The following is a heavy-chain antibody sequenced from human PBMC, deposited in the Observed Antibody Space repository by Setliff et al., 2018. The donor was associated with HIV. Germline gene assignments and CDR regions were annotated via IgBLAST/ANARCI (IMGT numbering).Heavy chain of an antibody. V-gene: IGHV4-59*12. Sequence: SETLSLTCSMSNGSINDYYWSWIRQSPGKGLEWIGSTYNSENINYNPSLKSRVTVSVDTSKNQFSLRLTSVTAADTAVYFCARDYSGWYYFDCWGQGTLVTVSS. CDR3: ARDYSGWYYFDC. J-gene: IGHJ4*02. D-gene: IGHD6-19*01. CDR2: TYNSENI. CDR1: NGSINDYY.